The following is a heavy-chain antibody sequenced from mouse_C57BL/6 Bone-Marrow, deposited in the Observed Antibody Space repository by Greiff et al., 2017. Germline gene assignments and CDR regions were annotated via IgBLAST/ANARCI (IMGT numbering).Heavy chain of an antibody. Sequence: QVTLKESGPGLLQPSQTLSLSCSFSGFSLSTYGMGVGWIRHPSGQGLVWLVHIWWGDDKYYNPALKSRLTLSKDTSKNQVFLKIANVDTADTATYYCARIGTTKHFDVWGTGTTVTVSS. J-gene: IGHJ1*03. CDR1: GFSLSTYGMG. D-gene: IGHD1-1*01. V-gene: IGHV8-8*01. CDR2: IWWGDDK. CDR3: ARIGTTKHFDV.